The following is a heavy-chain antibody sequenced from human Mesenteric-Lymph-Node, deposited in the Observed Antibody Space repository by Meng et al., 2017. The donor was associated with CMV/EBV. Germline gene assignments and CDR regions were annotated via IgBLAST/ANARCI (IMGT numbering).Heavy chain of an antibody. CDR2: INTDGSRT. J-gene: IGHJ2*01. CDR1: GFTFSAYW. V-gene: IGHV3-74*01. D-gene: IGHD4-17*01. Sequence: GESLKISCTASGFTFSAYWMHWVRQAPGKGLGWVARINTDGSRTRYADSVKGRFTISRDDAKNTLYLQMNSLRAEDTAVYFCARDGIETTVNYYNWYFDLWGRGTRVTVSS. CDR3: ARDGIETTVNYYNWYFDL.